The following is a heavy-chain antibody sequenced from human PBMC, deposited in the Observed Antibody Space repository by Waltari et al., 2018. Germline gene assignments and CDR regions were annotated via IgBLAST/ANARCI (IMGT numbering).Heavy chain of an antibody. J-gene: IGHJ4*02. CDR1: GYTLTELS. CDR2: FDPEDGET. CDR3: ATDPGYCSGGSCSGGY. Sequence: QVQLVQSGAEVKKPGASVKVSCKVSGYTLTELSMHWVRQAPGKGLEWMGGFDPEDGETIYAQKFQGRVTMTEDTSTDTAYLELSSLRSEDTAVYYCATDPGYCSGGSCSGGYWGQGTLVTVSS. D-gene: IGHD2-15*01. V-gene: IGHV1-24*01.